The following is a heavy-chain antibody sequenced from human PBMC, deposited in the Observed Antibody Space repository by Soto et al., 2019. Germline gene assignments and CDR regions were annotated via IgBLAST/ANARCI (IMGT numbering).Heavy chain of an antibody. J-gene: IGHJ4*02. Sequence: EVQLLESGGRLVLPGGSLRLSCAASGFTFTSSAMNWVRQAPGKGLEWVSGISSSGGLTYYADSVKGRFSISRDNSKNTLYLQMNSLRPEDTAVYYCAKVGFAFDYWGQGTLVTVSS. V-gene: IGHV3-23*01. CDR2: ISSSGGLT. CDR1: GFTFTSSA. D-gene: IGHD3-10*01. CDR3: AKVGFAFDY.